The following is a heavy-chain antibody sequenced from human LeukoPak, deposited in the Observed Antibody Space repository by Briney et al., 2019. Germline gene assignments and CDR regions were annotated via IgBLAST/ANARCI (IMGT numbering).Heavy chain of an antibody. CDR3: AKRLGSGWLFDY. CDR2: ISGNGGTT. CDR1: GFTFSSYA. V-gene: IGHV3-23*01. Sequence: QTGGSLRLSCAASGFTFSSYAMSWVRQAPGKGLEWVSGISGNGGTTYYADSVKGRLTISRDNSKNTLYLQMNSLRAEDTAVYYCAKRLGSGWLFDYWGQGTLVTVSS. D-gene: IGHD6-19*01. J-gene: IGHJ4*02.